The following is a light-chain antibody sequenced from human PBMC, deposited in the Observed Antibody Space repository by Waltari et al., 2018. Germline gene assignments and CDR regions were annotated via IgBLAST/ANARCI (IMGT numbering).Light chain of an antibody. CDR3: AAWDDSLGGPYVV. CDR1: SSNIGGNS. J-gene: IGLJ2*01. V-gene: IGLV1-44*01. Sequence: QSVLTQPPSASGTPGQRVTISCSGSSSNIGGNSVNWYQHLPGTAPKLLIYSNDRRTSGVPDRFSGSKSGTSASLAISGLQSEDEADYYCAAWDDSLGGPYVVFGGGTKLTVL. CDR2: SND.